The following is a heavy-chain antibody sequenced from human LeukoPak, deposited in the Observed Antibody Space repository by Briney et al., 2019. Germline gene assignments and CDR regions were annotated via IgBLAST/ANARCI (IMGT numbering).Heavy chain of an antibody. D-gene: IGHD6-19*01. Sequence: SETLSLTCTVSGGSISSYYWSWIRQPPGKRLEWIGYIYYRGSTNYNPSLKSRVTISVDTSKNQFSLRLSSVTAADTAVYYCARYEDSSGWYRGKGFDYWGQGTLVTVSS. CDR3: ARYEDSSGWYRGKGFDY. CDR2: IYYRGST. J-gene: IGHJ4*02. CDR1: GGSISSYY. V-gene: IGHV4-59*08.